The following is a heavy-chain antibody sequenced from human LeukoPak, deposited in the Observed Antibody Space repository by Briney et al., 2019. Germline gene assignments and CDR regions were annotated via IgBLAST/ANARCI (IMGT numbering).Heavy chain of an antibody. D-gene: IGHD3-10*02. Sequence: PRGSLRLSCIASGFAFRNYGMHWVRQAPGKGLEWVAVISYDETRKYYVDSVKGRFTISRDNAKNSLYLQMNSLRAEDTAVYYCAELGITMIGGVWGKGTTVTISS. CDR2: ISYDETRK. J-gene: IGHJ6*04. CDR1: GFAFRNYG. V-gene: IGHV3-30*18. CDR3: AELGITMIGGV.